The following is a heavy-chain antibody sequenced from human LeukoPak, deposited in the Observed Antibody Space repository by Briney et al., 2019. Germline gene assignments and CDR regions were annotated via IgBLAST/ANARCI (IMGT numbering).Heavy chain of an antibody. CDR2: IYYSGST. D-gene: IGHD3-10*01. V-gene: IGHV4-59*01. CDR1: GGSFSGYY. CDR3: ARGGYYGSGNDFRFDP. J-gene: IGHJ5*02. Sequence: SETLSLTCAVYGGSFSGYYWSWIRQPPGKGLEWIGYIYYSGSTNYNPSLKSRVTISVDTSKNQFSLKLSSVTAADTAIYYCARGGYYGSGNDFRFDPWGQGTLVTVSS.